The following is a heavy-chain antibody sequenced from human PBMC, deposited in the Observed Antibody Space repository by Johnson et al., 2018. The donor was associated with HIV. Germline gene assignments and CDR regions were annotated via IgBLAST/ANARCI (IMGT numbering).Heavy chain of an antibody. V-gene: IGHV3-25*05. CDR1: QFTLSSHY. CDR2: VNRNGGSK. D-gene: IGHD1-26*01. Sequence: VQLVESGGGLAKPAWSPTLSCAASQFTLSSHYMNCVRQAPGIGLELVGQVNRNGGSKYLTDSGKDRFNISRDNAKNTPHLQMNSLRAEDTAVYYCAKDSDKWAISGDDAFDIWGQGTMVTVSS. J-gene: IGHJ3*02. CDR3: AKDSDKWAISGDDAFDI.